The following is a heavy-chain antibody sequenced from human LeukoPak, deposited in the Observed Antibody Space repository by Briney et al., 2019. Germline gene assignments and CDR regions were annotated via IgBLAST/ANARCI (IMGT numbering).Heavy chain of an antibody. V-gene: IGHV3-23*01. CDR3: AKSVGIIRRGAFDI. CDR1: GFTFSTYA. CDR2: ISGSGATT. J-gene: IGHJ3*02. D-gene: IGHD3-10*01. Sequence: PGGSLRLSCAASGFTFSTYAMSWVRQAPGKGLEWVSGISGSGATTYYADSAKGRFAISRDNSKNTLYLQMNSLRAEDTAVYYCAKSVGIIRRGAFDIWGQGTMVTVSS.